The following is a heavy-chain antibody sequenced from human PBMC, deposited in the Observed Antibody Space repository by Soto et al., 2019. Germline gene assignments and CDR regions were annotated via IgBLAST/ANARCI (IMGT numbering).Heavy chain of an antibody. V-gene: IGHV3-23*01. J-gene: IGHJ5*02. CDR2: ISGSGFKK. D-gene: IGHD1-26*01. CDR1: GFIFENFG. Sequence: SGGSLRLSCAASGFIFENFGMSWARQAPGKGLEWISSISGSGFKKYYADSVKGRFTISRDNSKSTVYLELNNLSAEDTAVYHCAKNQGVELVPLATVDWFDPWGQGSVVTVSS. CDR3: AKNQGVELVPLATVDWFDP.